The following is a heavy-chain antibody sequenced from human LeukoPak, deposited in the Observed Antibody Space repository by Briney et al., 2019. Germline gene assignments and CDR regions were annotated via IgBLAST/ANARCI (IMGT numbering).Heavy chain of an antibody. D-gene: IGHD5-18*01. CDR2: IYYSGNT. CDR1: GGSISSSSYY. J-gene: IGHJ4*02. CDR3: ARRVGIQVLSGRGLDYFDY. V-gene: IGHV4-39*01. Sequence: SETLSLTCTVSGGSISSSSYYWDWIRQPPGKGREWIGSIYYSGNTYYNPSLKSRVTISVDTSKNQFSLKLSSVTAADTAVYYCARRVGIQVLSGRGLDYFDYWGQGTLVTVSS.